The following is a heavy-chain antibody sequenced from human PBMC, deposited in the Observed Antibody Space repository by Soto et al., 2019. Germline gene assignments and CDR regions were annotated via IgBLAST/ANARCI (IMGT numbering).Heavy chain of an antibody. CDR3: TTDGGMAVRPLFDY. Sequence: KSVGSLRLSCTASGFTFINAWLGWVRLAPGKGLEWVGRIKSKAKGGTTDYAAPVKGRFSISRDDSTNTVFLQMSSLKTEDTAVYYCTTDGGMAVRPLFDYWGHGTLVTVSS. CDR1: GFTFINAW. CDR2: IKSKAKGGTT. V-gene: IGHV3-15*01. D-gene: IGHD6-6*01. J-gene: IGHJ4*01.